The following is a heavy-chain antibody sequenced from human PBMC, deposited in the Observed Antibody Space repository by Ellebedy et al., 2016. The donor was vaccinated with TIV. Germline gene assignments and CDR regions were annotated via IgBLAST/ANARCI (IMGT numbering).Heavy chain of an antibody. CDR3: ARDRTRITMARGVPDSCDY. CDR1: GFTFSRYA. Sequence: PGGSLRLSCAASGFTFSRYAMHWVRQTPGKGLEWVAVIWSDGSNRYYGDSVKGRFTISRDNSKNSLSLQMNSLRAEDTAVYYCARDRTRITMARGVPDSCDYWGQGTPVIVSS. J-gene: IGHJ4*02. CDR2: IWSDGSNR. D-gene: IGHD3-10*01. V-gene: IGHV3-33*01.